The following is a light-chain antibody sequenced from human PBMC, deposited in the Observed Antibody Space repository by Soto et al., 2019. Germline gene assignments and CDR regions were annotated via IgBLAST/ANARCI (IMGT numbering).Light chain of an antibody. CDR1: QTISSW. CDR3: QHYNSYSEA. CDR2: KAS. J-gene: IGKJ1*01. V-gene: IGKV1-5*03. Sequence: DIQMAQSPSALSGSVGDRVTITCGASQTISSWLAWYQQKPGKAPKLLIYKASTLKSGCPSRFSGSGSGTEFTLTISSLQPDDFATYYCQHYNSYSEAFGQGTKV.